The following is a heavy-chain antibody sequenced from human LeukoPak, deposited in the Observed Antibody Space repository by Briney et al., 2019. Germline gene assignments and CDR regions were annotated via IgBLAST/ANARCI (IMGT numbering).Heavy chain of an antibody. CDR2: IIPIFGTA. J-gene: IGHJ4*02. Sequence: SVKVSCKASGGTFSSYAISWVRQAPGQGLEWMGGIIPIFGTANYAQKFQGRVTITADRSTSTAYMELSSLRSEDTAVYYCARLPMVRGVIMSGGYDYWGQGTLVTVSS. V-gene: IGHV1-69*06. CDR3: ARLPMVRGVIMSGGYDY. CDR1: GGTFSSYA. D-gene: IGHD3-10*01.